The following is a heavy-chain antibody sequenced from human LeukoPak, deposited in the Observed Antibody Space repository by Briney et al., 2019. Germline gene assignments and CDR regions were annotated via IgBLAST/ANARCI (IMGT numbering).Heavy chain of an antibody. CDR2: IRSKAYRGTT. J-gene: IGHJ6*02. CDR3: ARGPIQLWIHNAMDV. D-gene: IGHD5-18*01. Sequence: GSLRLSCTGSGFTFGDHAMSWVRQAPGKGVEWVGFIRSKAYRGTTEYAASVKGRLSISGDDSASIAYLQMNSLKTEDTAVYYCARGPIQLWIHNAMDVWGQGTTVTVSS. V-gene: IGHV3-49*04. CDR1: GFTFGDHA.